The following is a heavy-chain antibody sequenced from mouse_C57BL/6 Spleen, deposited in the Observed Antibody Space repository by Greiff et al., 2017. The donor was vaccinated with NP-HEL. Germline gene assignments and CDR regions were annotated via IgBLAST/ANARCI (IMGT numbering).Heavy chain of an antibody. Sequence: QLVESGPELVKPGASVKISCKASGYSFTDYNMNWVKQSNGKSLEWIGVINPNYGTTSYNQKFKGKATLTVDQSSSTAYMQLNSLTSEDSAVYYCARQDYYYGSSYNYAMDYWGQGTSVTVSS. J-gene: IGHJ4*01. CDR1: GYSFTDYN. CDR2: INPNYGTT. V-gene: IGHV1-39*01. CDR3: ARQDYYYGSSYNYAMDY. D-gene: IGHD1-1*01.